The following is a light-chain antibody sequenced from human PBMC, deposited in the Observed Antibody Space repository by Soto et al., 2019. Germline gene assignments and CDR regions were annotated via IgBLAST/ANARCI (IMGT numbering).Light chain of an antibody. J-gene: IGKJ5*01. CDR2: AAS. CDR3: QQSYSTLHT. Sequence: DIQMTPSPRSYDPSXRDSVTISXXASQSISSYLNWYQQKPGKAPKLLIYAASSLQSGVPSRFSGSGSGTDFTLTISSLQPEDFATYYCQQSYSTLHTFGQGTRLEI. V-gene: IGKV1-39*01. CDR1: QSISSY.